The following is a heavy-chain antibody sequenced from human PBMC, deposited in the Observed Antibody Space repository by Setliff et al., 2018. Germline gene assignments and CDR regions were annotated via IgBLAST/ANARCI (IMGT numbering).Heavy chain of an antibody. CDR1: GGSVSNSGFF. Sequence: SETLSLTCTVSGGSVSNSGFFWGWLRQAPGKGLEWIGNIYDSGSSNYNASLKSRLIITRDTSKDQISLNLTSVTAADTAVYYCGRGFSRIEGWGNWFDPWGQGILVTVSS. D-gene: IGHD2-15*01. CDR3: GRGFSRIEGWGNWFDP. CDR2: IYDSGSS. V-gene: IGHV4-39*01. J-gene: IGHJ5*02.